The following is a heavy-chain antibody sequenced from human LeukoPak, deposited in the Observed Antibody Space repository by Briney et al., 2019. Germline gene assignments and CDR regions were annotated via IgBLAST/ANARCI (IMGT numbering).Heavy chain of an antibody. V-gene: IGHV1-18*01. J-gene: IGHJ4*02. CDR1: GHTFTSYG. CDR2: ISAYNGNT. D-gene: IGHD4-17*01. CDR3: ARDYVGHDYGDHGESDY. Sequence: GASVKVSCKASGHTFTSYGISWVRQAPGQGLEWMGWISAYNGNTNYAQKLQGRVTMTTDTSTSTAYMELRSLRSDATAVYYCARDYVGHDYGDHGESDYWGQGTLVTVSS.